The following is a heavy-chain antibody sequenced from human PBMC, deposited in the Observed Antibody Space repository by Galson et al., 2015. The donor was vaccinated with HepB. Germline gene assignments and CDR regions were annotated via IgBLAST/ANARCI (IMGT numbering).Heavy chain of an antibody. V-gene: IGHV3-48*03. D-gene: IGHD5-18*01. Sequence: SLRLSCAASGFTSSSYEMNWVRQAPGKGLEWVSYISSSGSTIYYADSVKGRFTIPRDNAKNSLYLQMNSLRAEDTAVYYCASGYSYVEADAFDIWGQGTMVTVSS. CDR1: GFTSSSYE. J-gene: IGHJ3*02. CDR2: ISSSGSTI. CDR3: ASGYSYVEADAFDI.